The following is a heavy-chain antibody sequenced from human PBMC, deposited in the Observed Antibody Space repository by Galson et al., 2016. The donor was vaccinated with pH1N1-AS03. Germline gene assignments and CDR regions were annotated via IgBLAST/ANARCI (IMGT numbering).Heavy chain of an antibody. J-gene: IGHJ6*02. CDR1: GFTFSNAW. CDR2: IKSKSDGGTT. Sequence: LRLSCAASGFTFSNAWMTWVRQAPGKGLEWVGRIKSKSDGGTTDYAAPVKARFTISRDDSKKTLYLQMDSLKTEDTAVYYCSTDETFYYYYGMDVWGRGTTVTVSS. CDR3: STDETFYYYYGMDV. V-gene: IGHV3-15*01.